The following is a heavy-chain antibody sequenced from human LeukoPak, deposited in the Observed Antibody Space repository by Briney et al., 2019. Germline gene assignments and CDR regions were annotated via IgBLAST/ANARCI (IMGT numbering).Heavy chain of an antibody. CDR1: GFTFSSYA. J-gene: IGHJ5*02. D-gene: IGHD3-3*01. CDR3: ARPRREWLLFNWFDP. V-gene: IGHV3-30-3*01. CDR2: ISYDGSNK. Sequence: PGGSLRLSCAASGFTFSSYAMHWVRQAPGKGLEWVAVISYDGSNKYYADSVKGRFTISRDNSKITLYLQMNSLRAEDTAVYYCARPRREWLLFNWFDPWGQGTLVTVSS.